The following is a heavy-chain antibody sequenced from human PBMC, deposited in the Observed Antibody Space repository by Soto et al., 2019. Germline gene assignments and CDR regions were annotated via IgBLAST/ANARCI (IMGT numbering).Heavy chain of an antibody. Sequence: PSQTLSLTCAISGDSVSSNSAAWNWIRQSPSRGLEWLGRTYYRSKWYNDYAVSVKSRITINPDTSKNQFSLQLNSVTPEDTAVYYCARTTTDIVATITGYYYYGMDVWGQGTTVTVS. V-gene: IGHV6-1*01. CDR2: TYYRSKWYN. J-gene: IGHJ6*02. CDR3: ARTTTDIVATITGYYYYGMDV. D-gene: IGHD5-12*01. CDR1: GDSVSSNSAA.